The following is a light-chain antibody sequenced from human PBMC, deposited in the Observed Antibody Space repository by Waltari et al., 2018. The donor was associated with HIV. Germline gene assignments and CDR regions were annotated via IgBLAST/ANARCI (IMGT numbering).Light chain of an antibody. J-gene: IGKJ4*01. CDR3: QQRSNWPLT. Sequence: IVLTQSPPTLSLSPGERATLSCRASQSISTSLAWYHLKSGQAPRLLIYDASKRAPGVPIRFSGSGSGTEFTLIISSLEPEDFAVYFCQQRSNWPLTFGGGTKVDI. CDR1: QSISTS. CDR2: DAS. V-gene: IGKV3-11*01.